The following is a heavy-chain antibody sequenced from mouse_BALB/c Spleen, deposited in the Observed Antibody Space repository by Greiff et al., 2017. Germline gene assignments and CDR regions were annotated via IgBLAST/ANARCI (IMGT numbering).Heavy chain of an antibody. CDR1: GYSITSDYA. CDR3: ARDWYFDV. J-gene: IGHJ1*01. Sequence: DVQLQESGPGLVKPSQSLSLTCTVTGYSITSDYAWNWIRQFPGNKLEWMGYISYSGSTSYNPSLKSRISITRDTSKNQFFLQLNSVTTEDTATYYCARDWYFDVWGAGTTVTVSS. CDR2: ISYSGST. V-gene: IGHV3-2*02.